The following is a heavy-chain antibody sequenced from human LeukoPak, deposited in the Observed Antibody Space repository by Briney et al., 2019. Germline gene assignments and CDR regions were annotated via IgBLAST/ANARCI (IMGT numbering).Heavy chain of an antibody. Sequence: GGSLRLSCAASGFDFNNYNMNWVRQAPGKGLEWVSSITSSGTYIYYADSVKGRFTISRDNAKNSLYLQMNSLRPEDTAVYYCAKVAKYYYGPETYYFFEQWGQGTPVTASS. J-gene: IGHJ4*02. CDR2: ITSSGTYI. CDR3: AKVAKYYYGPETYYFFEQ. D-gene: IGHD3-10*01. CDR1: GFDFNNYN. V-gene: IGHV3-21*01.